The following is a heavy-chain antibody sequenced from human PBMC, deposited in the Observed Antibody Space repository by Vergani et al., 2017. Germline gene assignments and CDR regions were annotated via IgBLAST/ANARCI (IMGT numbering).Heavy chain of an antibody. CDR3: ALVSSSTNYYYYYMDV. V-gene: IGHV3-23*01. Sequence: EVQLLQSGGGVIQPGGSVRLSCAASGFTFSACPMTWVRQAPGKGLEWVSAISARYPSTYYADSVKGRFTISRDNSKNMLYLQMNSLRAEDTAVYYCALVSSSTNYYYYYMDVWGKGTTVTVSS. D-gene: IGHD6-13*01. CDR2: ISARYPST. J-gene: IGHJ6*03. CDR1: GFTFSACP.